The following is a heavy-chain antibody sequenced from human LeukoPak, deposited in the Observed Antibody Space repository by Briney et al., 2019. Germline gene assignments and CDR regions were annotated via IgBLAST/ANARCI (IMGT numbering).Heavy chain of an antibody. CDR2: ISSSSSYI. V-gene: IGHV3-21*01. J-gene: IGHJ3*02. CDR1: GFTFSSYS. D-gene: IGHD6-19*01. CDR3: AREGRGLVAGPFDI. Sequence: GGSLRLSCVASGFTFSSYSMNWVRQAPGKGLEWVSSISSSSSYIYYADSVKGRFTISRDNAKSSLYLQMNSLRAKDTAVYYCAREGRGLVAGPFDIWGQGTMVTVSS.